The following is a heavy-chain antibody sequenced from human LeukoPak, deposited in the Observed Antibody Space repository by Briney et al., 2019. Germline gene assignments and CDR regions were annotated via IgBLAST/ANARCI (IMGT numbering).Heavy chain of an antibody. CDR2: INHSGST. J-gene: IGHJ6*04. CDR3: AGSRRGLYPNIFYHLHQEV. V-gene: IGHV4-34*01. D-gene: IGHD2-8*01. CDR1: GGSFSGYY. Sequence: PSETLSLTCTVYGGSFSGYYWSWIRQPPGKGLEWIGEINHSGSTNYNPSLKSRVTISVDTSKNQFSLKLSSVTAADTAVYYCAGSRRGLYPNIFYHLHQEVLGKGNTVTVSS.